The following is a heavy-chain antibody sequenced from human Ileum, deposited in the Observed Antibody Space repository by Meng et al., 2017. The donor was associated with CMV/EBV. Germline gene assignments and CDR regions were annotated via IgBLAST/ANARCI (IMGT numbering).Heavy chain of an antibody. CDR2: ISYDGSDK. Sequence: GSLRLSCTASGFTFSSYPIHWVRQAPGKGLEWVAIISYDGSDKKYADSVKGRFTISRDNSKNSLYLEMSSLRTEDTAIYYCARDSTVDGYYFDYWGQGTLVTVSS. J-gene: IGHJ4*02. CDR1: GFTFSSYP. CDR3: ARDSTVDGYYFDY. V-gene: IGHV3-30-3*01. D-gene: IGHD2-15*01.